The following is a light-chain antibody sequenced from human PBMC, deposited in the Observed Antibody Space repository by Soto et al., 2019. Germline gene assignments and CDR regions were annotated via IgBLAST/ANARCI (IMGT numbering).Light chain of an antibody. Sequence: QSALTQPASVSGSPGQSITISCTGTTNDIGGYKYVSWYQQHPGKAPKLIIFEVTNRPSGVSNRFSGSKSGNTASLTISGLQADDEADYYCNSYTTNNTYVFGTGTKLTVL. CDR2: EVT. CDR3: NSYTTNNTYV. V-gene: IGLV2-14*01. CDR1: TNDIGGYKY. J-gene: IGLJ1*01.